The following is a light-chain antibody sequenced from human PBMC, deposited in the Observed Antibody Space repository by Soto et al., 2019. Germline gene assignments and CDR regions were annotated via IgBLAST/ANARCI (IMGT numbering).Light chain of an antibody. V-gene: IGLV1-51*01. CDR1: SSNIGSNN. CDR3: GAWHNGVGII. CDR2: DND. Sequence: QSMLTQPPSVSAAPGQKVTISCSGSSSNIGSNNVSWFQRLTGKAPKLLIYDNDQRPSGIPDRFSGSRSGTSATLDITGLQTGDEADYYCGAWHNGVGIIFGGGTKVTVL. J-gene: IGLJ2*01.